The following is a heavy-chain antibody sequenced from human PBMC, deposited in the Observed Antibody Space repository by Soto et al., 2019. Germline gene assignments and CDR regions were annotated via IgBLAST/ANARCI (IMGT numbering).Heavy chain of an antibody. Sequence: EVQLAESGGGLAQPGGSLRLSWAASGFTLSGYAMDWVRQAPGKELEYVSGISSNGVGTYYANSVQGRFTFSRDNSKNTVYLQMGSLRPEDMAVYYCARRARPDFYYMDVWGKGTTVTVS. CDR2: ISSNGVGT. CDR3: ARRARPDFYYMDV. J-gene: IGHJ6*03. V-gene: IGHV3-64*01. CDR1: GFTLSGYA. D-gene: IGHD6-6*01.